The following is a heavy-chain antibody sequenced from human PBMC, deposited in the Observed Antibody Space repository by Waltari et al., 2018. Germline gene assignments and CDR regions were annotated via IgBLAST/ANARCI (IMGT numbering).Heavy chain of an antibody. D-gene: IGHD3-10*01. Sequence: VQLVESGGGVIQSGGSRRLSCEASGFMFGRHCLSWVRQAPGKGVEWVANIKQDGTEKIYVDSVKGRFTILRDNAKNSLFLQMNSLRADDTGVYYCARILCDGSKCYNGLDVWGQGTAVTVSS. J-gene: IGHJ6*02. CDR2: IKQDGTEK. CDR3: ARILCDGSKCYNGLDV. CDR1: GFMFGRHC. V-gene: IGHV3-7*01.